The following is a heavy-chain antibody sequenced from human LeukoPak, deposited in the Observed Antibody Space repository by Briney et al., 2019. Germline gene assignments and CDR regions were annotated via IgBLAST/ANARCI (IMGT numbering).Heavy chain of an antibody. CDR2: IYYGGSS. CDR3: ARGLIAAREHYLDS. CDR1: GDSISGYY. Sequence: SETLSLTCTVSGDSISGYYWSWIRQPPQKRLEWIAYIYYGGSSHYNPSLKSRVTLSVDSSKNQFSLKLSSVTAADTGVYYCARGLIAAREHYLDSWGQGTLVTVSS. J-gene: IGHJ4*02. D-gene: IGHD6-6*01. V-gene: IGHV4-59*01.